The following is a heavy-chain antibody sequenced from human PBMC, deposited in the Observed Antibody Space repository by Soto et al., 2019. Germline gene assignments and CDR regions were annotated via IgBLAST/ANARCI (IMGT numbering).Heavy chain of an antibody. Sequence: ASVKVSCKASGYTFTSYGISWVRQAPGQGVEWMGWISAYNGNTNYAQKLQGRVTMTTDTSTSTAYMELRSLRSDDTAVYYCARLTMVRGVIMLDYYYYMDVWGKGTTVTVSS. V-gene: IGHV1-18*01. CDR2: ISAYNGNT. CDR1: GYTFTSYG. CDR3: ARLTMVRGVIMLDYYYYMDV. J-gene: IGHJ6*03. D-gene: IGHD3-10*01.